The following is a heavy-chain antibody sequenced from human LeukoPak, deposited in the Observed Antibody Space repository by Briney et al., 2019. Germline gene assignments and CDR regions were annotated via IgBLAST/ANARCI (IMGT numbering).Heavy chain of an antibody. D-gene: IGHD3-3*01. V-gene: IGHV1-2*02. CDR1: GYTFTGYY. J-gene: IGHJ4*01. CDR2: INPNSGGT. CDR3: ARMPYYDFWSGYYPD. Sequence: ASVKVSCKASGYTFTGYYMHWVRQDPGQGLEWMGWINPNSGGTNYAQKFQGRVTMTRDTSISTAYMELSRLRSDDTAVYYCARMPYYDFWSGYYPDWGQGTLVTVSS.